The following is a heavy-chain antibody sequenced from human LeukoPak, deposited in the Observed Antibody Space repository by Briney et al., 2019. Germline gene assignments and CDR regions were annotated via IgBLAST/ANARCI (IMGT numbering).Heavy chain of an antibody. Sequence: QPGRSLRLSCAASGFTFSSYGMHWVRQAPGKGLEWVAVISYDGSNKYYADSVKGRFTIFRDNAKNSVYIQMNSLRVEDTAMYYCATISGVPEYWGQGTLVTVSS. D-gene: IGHD1-20*01. CDR3: ATISGVPEY. CDR1: GFTFSSYG. CDR2: ISYDGSNK. J-gene: IGHJ4*02. V-gene: IGHV3-30*03.